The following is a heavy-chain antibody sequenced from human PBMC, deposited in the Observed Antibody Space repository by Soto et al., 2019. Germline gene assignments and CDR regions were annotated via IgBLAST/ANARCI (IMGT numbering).Heavy chain of an antibody. CDR1: GFTFSNAW. CDR2: IKSKTDGGTT. V-gene: IGHV3-15*01. D-gene: IGHD6-13*01. Sequence: PGGSLRLSCAASGFTFSNAWMSWVRQAPGKGLEWVGRIKSKTDGGTTDYAAPVKGRFTISRDDSKNTLYLQMNSLKTEDTAVYYCTTELSRSWYVFDYWGQGTLVTVSS. J-gene: IGHJ4*02. CDR3: TTELSRSWYVFDY.